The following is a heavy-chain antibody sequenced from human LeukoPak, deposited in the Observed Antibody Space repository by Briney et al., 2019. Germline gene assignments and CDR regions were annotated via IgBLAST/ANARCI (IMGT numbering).Heavy chain of an antibody. J-gene: IGHJ4*02. V-gene: IGHV4-34*01. D-gene: IGHD5-24*01. CDR3: ARGGRGYNYHYFDY. CDR2: INRSGST. CDR1: GGSFSGYY. Sequence: SETLSLTCAVYGGSFSGYYWSWIRQPPGKGLEWIGEINRSGSTNCNPSLKSRVTISVDTSKNQFSLKLSSVTAADTAVYYCARGGRGYNYHYFDYWGQGTLVTVSS.